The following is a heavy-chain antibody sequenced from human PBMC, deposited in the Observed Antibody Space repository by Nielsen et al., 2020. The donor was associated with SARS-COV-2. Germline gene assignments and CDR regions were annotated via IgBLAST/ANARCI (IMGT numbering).Heavy chain of an antibody. J-gene: IGHJ4*02. CDR1: GGAISSYY. V-gene: IGHV4-59*13. CDR3: ARGSDEGLAL. Sequence: SETLSLTCTVSGGAISSYYWTWIRQPPEKGLEWIAYIYDSGNTNYNPSLKSRVTISVDTSRNQFSLKLTSVTAADTAVYYCARGSDEGLALRGQGTLVTVSS. CDR2: IYDSGNT. D-gene: IGHD3-3*01.